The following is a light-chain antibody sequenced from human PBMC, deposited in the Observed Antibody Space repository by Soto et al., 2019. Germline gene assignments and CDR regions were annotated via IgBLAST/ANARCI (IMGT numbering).Light chain of an antibody. V-gene: IGLV2-14*03. J-gene: IGLJ1*01. CDR2: DVS. CDR3: RSYTSSSTPYV. Sequence: QSALTQPASVSGSPGQSITISCTGSSSDVGGYDYVSWYQHHPGKAPKLMIHDVSNRPSGVSNRFSGSKSGNTASLTISGLQAEDEADYYCRSYTSSSTPYVFRTGTKLTVL. CDR1: SSDVGGYDY.